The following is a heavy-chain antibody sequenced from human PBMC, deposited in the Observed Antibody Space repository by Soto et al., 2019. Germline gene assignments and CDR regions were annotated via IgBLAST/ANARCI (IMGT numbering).Heavy chain of an antibody. D-gene: IGHD2-21*02. CDR1: GFTFSSYA. CDR3: ARDPVAYGGGACRTCDY. V-gene: IGHV3-30-3*01. CDR2: ISYDGSNK. Sequence: QVQLVESGGGVVQPGRSLRLSCAASGFTFSSYAMHWVRQAPGKGLEWVAVISYDGSNKYYADSVKGRFTISRDNSNNSLDLQMNSLRSEYTAVDYCARDPVAYGGGACRTCDYWGQGTLVTVSS. J-gene: IGHJ4*02.